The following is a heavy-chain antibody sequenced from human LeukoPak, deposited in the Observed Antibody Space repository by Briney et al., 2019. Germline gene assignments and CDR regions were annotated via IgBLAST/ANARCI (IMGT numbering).Heavy chain of an antibody. CDR1: GYTFTSYD. CDR2: MNPNSGNT. J-gene: IGHJ5*02. D-gene: IGHD3-10*01. Sequence: GASVKVSCKASGYTFTSYDINWVRQATGQGLEWMGWMNPNSGNTGYAQKFQGRVTMTRNTSISTAYMELSRLRSDDTAVYYCARVGAMVRGDWFDPWGQGTLVTVSS. CDR3: ARVGAMVRGDWFDP. V-gene: IGHV1-8*01.